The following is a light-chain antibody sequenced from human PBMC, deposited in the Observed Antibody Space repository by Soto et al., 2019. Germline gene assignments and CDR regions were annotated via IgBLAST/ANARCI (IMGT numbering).Light chain of an antibody. CDR2: AAS. CDR1: QGISSW. V-gene: IGKV1-12*01. Sequence: EILMTQSPSSVSASVGDRVTITCRASQGISSWLVWYQQKPGKAPNLLIYAASSFRSGVPSRFTGSGSGTDFTLTITGLQPEDLATYYCLQAYSFPLTFGGGTKVEIK. CDR3: LQAYSFPLT. J-gene: IGKJ4*01.